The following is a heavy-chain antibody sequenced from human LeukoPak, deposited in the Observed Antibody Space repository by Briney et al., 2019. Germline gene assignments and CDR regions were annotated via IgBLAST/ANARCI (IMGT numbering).Heavy chain of an antibody. CDR2: IYSGGST. J-gene: IGHJ4*02. D-gene: IGHD2-21*02. V-gene: IGHV3-53*01. Sequence: GGSLRLSCAASGFTVSSNYMSWVRQAPGKGLEWVSVIYSGGSTYYADSVKGRFTISRDNSKNTLYLQMNSLRAEDTAVYYCASYCGGDCSTYWGQGTLVTVSS. CDR3: ASYCGGDCSTY. CDR1: GFTVSSNY.